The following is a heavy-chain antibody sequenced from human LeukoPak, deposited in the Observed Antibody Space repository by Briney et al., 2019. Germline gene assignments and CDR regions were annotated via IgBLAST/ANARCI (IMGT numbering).Heavy chain of an antibody. V-gene: IGHV3-30-3*01. CDR3: ARGQLLLEGYFYYMDV. J-gene: IGHJ6*03. CDR1: GFTFSSYP. D-gene: IGHD2-2*01. CDR2: VSDDGNKK. Sequence: GGSLRLSCAASGFTFSSYPMHWVRQAPGKGLEWVAVVSDDGNKKFDADFVKGRFTISRDNSKNTLYLQMNSLRGVDTAVYYCARGQLLLEGYFYYMDVWGEGTTVAVSS.